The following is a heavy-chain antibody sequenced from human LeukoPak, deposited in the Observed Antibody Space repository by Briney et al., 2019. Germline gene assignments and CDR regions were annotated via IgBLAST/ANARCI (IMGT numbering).Heavy chain of an antibody. CDR3: ARLGGYFDY. D-gene: IGHD3-10*01. J-gene: IGHJ4*02. Sequence: SETLSLTCAVSGGSISSYYWSWIRQPPGKGLEWIGYIYYSGSTNYNPSLKSRVTISVDTSKNQFSLKLSSVTAADTAVYYCARLGGYFDYWGQGTLVTVSS. CDR2: IYYSGST. CDR1: GGSISSYY. V-gene: IGHV4-59*08.